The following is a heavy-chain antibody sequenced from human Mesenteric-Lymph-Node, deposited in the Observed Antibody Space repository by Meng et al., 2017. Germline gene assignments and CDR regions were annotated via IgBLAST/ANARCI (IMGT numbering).Heavy chain of an antibody. J-gene: IGHJ4*02. CDR1: GFSFSYYT. Sequence: GESLKISCAASGFSFSYYTMNWVRQAPGKGLEWVSSISSSGLNTIYYADSVKGRFTISRDDAKNSPYLEMESLRAEDTALYYCARDGRASHDYWGLGTRVTCSS. CDR3: ARDGRASHDY. D-gene: IGHD1-26*01. V-gene: IGHV3-21*01. CDR2: ISSSGLNTI.